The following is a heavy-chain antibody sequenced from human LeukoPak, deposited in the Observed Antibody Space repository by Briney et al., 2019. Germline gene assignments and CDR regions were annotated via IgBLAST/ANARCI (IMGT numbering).Heavy chain of an antibody. D-gene: IGHD5-12*01. CDR1: GFTFSSYS. J-gene: IGHJ3*02. CDR2: ISSSSSYI. CDR3: ARDIGGGGRRHYVYNTPDAFDI. Sequence: PGGSLRLSCAASGFTFSSYSMNWVRQAPGKGLEWVSSISSSSSYIYYADSVKGRFTISRDNAKNSLYLQMNSLRAEDTAVYYCARDIGGGGRRHYVYNTPDAFDIWGQGTMVTVSS. V-gene: IGHV3-21*01.